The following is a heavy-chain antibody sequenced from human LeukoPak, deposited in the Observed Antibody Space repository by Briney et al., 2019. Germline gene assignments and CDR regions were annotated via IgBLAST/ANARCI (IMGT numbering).Heavy chain of an antibody. CDR1: RWTFPNYA. J-gene: IGHJ6*03. D-gene: IGHD6-13*01. Sequence: SSVNVSFKASRWTFPNYAINGLRPAPGQGLDWMGGIIPFFGTANYAQKFQGRVTITADKFTSTAYMELSRLRSEDTAVYYCARTRYSSSWYDYYYYMDVWGKGTTVTVSS. V-gene: IGHV1-69*06. CDR2: IIPFFGTA. CDR3: ARTRYSSSWYDYYYYMDV.